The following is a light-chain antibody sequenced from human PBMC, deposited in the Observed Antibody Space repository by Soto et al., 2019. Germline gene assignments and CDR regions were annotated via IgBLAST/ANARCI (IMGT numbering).Light chain of an antibody. CDR1: NIGSKS. Sequence: SYELTQPPSVSVAPGKTASITCGGNNIGSKSVHWYQQRPGQAPVLVIYYDSDRPSGIPERFSGSNSGNTATLTISRVEAGDEADYYCQAWDTSDWVFGGGTKVTVL. CDR3: QAWDTSDWV. J-gene: IGLJ3*02. V-gene: IGLV3-21*04. CDR2: YDS.